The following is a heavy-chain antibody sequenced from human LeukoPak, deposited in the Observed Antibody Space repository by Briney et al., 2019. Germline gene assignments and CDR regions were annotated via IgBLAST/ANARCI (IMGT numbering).Heavy chain of an antibody. D-gene: IGHD6-19*01. Sequence: GGSLRLSCAASGFTFSSYAMSWVRQAPGKGLEWVSAISGSGGSTYYADSVKGRFTISRDNSKNTLYLQMNSLRAEDTAVYYCAREHSSGWSYNWFDPWGQGTLVTVSS. CDR3: AREHSSGWSYNWFDP. J-gene: IGHJ5*02. CDR1: GFTFSSYA. CDR2: ISGSGGST. V-gene: IGHV3-23*01.